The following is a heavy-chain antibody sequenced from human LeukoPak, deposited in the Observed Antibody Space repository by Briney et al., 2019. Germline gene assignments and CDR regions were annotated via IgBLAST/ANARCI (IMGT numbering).Heavy chain of an antibody. D-gene: IGHD3-22*01. CDR2: ISGDDGST. Sequence: GGSLRLSCAASGFTFSTYGMSWVRQAPGRGLEWISAISGDDGSTYYVDSVKGRFTISRDNSKNTLYLQMNSLRAEDTALYYCAKDISSGYYFDYWGQGTLVTVSS. V-gene: IGHV3-23*01. CDR3: AKDISSGYYFDY. CDR1: GFTFSTYG. J-gene: IGHJ4*02.